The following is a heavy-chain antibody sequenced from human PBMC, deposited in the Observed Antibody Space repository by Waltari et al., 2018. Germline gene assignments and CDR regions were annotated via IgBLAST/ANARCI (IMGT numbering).Heavy chain of an antibody. CDR2: INTDGSST. J-gene: IGHJ5*02. CDR3: ERGWLDP. CDR1: GFTFSSYW. Sequence: VQLVGSGGGLVQPGGSVSLPWSASGFTFSSYWMHWVRQVPGKGLVWVSRINTDGSSTAYADSVKGRFTISRDNAKNTLYLQMSSLRAEDTAVYYCERGWLDPWGQGTLVTVSS. V-gene: IGHV3-74*01.